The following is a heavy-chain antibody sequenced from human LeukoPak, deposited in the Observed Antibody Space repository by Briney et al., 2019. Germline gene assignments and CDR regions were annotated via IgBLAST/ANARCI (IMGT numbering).Heavy chain of an antibody. D-gene: IGHD3-16*01. CDR1: GFTFSNAW. J-gene: IGHJ3*02. CDR3: TTGLGGDYVWGSYGTDAFDI. Sequence: GGFLRLSCAASGFTFSNAWMSWVRQAPGKGLEWVGRIKSKTDGGTTDYAAPVKGRFTISRDDSKNTLYLQMNSLKTEDTAVYYCTTGLGGDYVWGSYGTDAFDIWGQGTMVTVSS. V-gene: IGHV3-15*01. CDR2: IKSKTDGGTT.